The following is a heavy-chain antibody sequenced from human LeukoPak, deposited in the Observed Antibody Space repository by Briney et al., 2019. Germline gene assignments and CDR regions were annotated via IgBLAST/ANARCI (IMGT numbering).Heavy chain of an antibody. D-gene: IGHD6-19*01. V-gene: IGHV4-59*01. CDR1: GGSISSYY. CDR2: IYYSGST. J-gene: IGHJ2*01. CDR3: AREGGSGWYGWYFDL. Sequence: SETLSLTCTVSGGSISSYYWSWIRQPPGKGLGWIGYIYYSGSTNYNPSLKSRVTISVDTSKNQFSLKLSSVTAADTAVYYCAREGGSGWYGWYFDLWGRGTLVTVSS.